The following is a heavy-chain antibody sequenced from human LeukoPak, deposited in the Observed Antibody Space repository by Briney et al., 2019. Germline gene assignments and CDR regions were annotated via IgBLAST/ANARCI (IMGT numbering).Heavy chain of an antibody. D-gene: IGHD4-23*01. J-gene: IGHJ4*02. CDR3: ARMGNYGANSYYFDY. CDR2: IYYSGST. Sequence: PSETLSLTCTVYGGSISNYYLIWIRQPPGKGLEWIGYIYYSGSTNYNPSLKSRVTISVDTSKTQFSLKLSSVTAADTAVYYCARMGNYGANSYYFDYWGQGTLVTVSS. V-gene: IGHV4-59*01. CDR1: GGSISNYY.